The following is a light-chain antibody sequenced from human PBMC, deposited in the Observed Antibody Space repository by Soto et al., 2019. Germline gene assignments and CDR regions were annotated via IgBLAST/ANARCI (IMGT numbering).Light chain of an antibody. Sequence: DIQMTQSPSSLSASVGDRVTITCRASQSISSYLNWYQQKPGKAPKLLIYAASSLQSGVPSRVSGSGSGTDFTLTISSLKPEEFATYYCQQSYSTPRTVGQRTKVEIK. CDR1: QSISSY. CDR3: QQSYSTPRT. CDR2: AAS. J-gene: IGKJ1*01. V-gene: IGKV1-39*01.